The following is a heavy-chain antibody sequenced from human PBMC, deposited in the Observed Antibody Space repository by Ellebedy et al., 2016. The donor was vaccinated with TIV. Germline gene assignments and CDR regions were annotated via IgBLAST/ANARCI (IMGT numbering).Heavy chain of an antibody. CDR1: GYTFTSYG. V-gene: IGHV1-18*01. D-gene: IGHD1-14*01. Sequence: AASVKVSCKASGYTFTSYGISWVRQAPGQGLEWMGWISAYNGNTSYAQKLQSRVTLTIDTSTSTAYMELRSLRSDDTALYSCATKGAELTALGFWGQGTLVTVSS. CDR2: ISAYNGNT. J-gene: IGHJ4*02. CDR3: ATKGAELTALGF.